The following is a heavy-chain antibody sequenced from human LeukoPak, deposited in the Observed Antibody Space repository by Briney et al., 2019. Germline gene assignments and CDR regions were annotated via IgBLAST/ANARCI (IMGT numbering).Heavy chain of an antibody. V-gene: IGHV3-74*01. D-gene: IGHD4-11*01. CDR2: INSDGSST. CDR3: ARSYTNYYFDY. CDR1: GFTFSNNW. J-gene: IGHJ4*02. Sequence: GGSLRLSCAAFGFTFSNNWMHWVRQAPGKGLVWVSRINSDGSSTNYADSVKVRFTISRDNAKNTLYLQMDSLRAEDTAVYYCARSYTNYYFDYWGQGTPVTVSS.